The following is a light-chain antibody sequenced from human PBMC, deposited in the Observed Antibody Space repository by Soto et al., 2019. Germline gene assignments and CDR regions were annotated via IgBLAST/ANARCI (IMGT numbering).Light chain of an antibody. CDR3: QKYSSAPIT. V-gene: IGKV1-27*01. CDR1: QDISNF. J-gene: IGKJ4*01. CDR2: AAS. Sequence: DIQMTQSPSSLSASVGGRVTITCRASQDISNFLAWYQQKPGEPPQLLIYAASTLQSGVPSRFSASGSGTDFTLTVTNLQPEDFATYYCQKYSSAPITFGGGTKLDIK.